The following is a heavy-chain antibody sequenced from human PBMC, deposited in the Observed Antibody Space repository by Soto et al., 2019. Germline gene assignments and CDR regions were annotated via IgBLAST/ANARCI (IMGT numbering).Heavy chain of an antibody. V-gene: IGHV3-30*18. Sequence: LRLSCAASGFTFSSYGMHWVRQAPGKGLEWVAVISYDGSNKYYADSVKGRFTISRDNSKNTLYLQMNSLRAEDTAVYYCAKGSYYYGSGSYYGLPVDYWGQGTLVTVSS. CDR3: AKGSYYYGSGSYYGLPVDY. J-gene: IGHJ4*02. CDR1: GFTFSSYG. D-gene: IGHD3-10*01. CDR2: ISYDGSNK.